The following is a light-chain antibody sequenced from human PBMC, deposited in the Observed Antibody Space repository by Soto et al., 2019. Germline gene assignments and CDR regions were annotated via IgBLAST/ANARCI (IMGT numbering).Light chain of an antibody. J-gene: IGKJ5*01. V-gene: IGKV3-20*01. CDR1: QSVNSN. CDR2: GAS. Sequence: ETVMTQSPATLSVSPWERSTLSFMASQSVNSNLAWYQQKLGQAPRVLIYGASSRATGIPDRFSGSGSGTDFTLTISRLEPEDFAVYYCQQYGSSPPITFGQGTRLEI. CDR3: QQYGSSPPIT.